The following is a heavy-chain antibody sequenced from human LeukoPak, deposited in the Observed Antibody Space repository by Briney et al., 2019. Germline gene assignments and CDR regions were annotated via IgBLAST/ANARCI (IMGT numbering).Heavy chain of an antibody. V-gene: IGHV3-23*01. Sequence: GGSLRLSCAASGFTYSSYAMSWVRQAPGKGLEWVSAISGSGGSTYYADSVKGRFTISRDNSKNTFLQMNSLRAEDTAVYYCAKDLYSSGWFTDDYWGQGTLVTVSS. J-gene: IGHJ4*02. D-gene: IGHD6-19*01. CDR1: GFTYSSYA. CDR3: AKDLYSSGWFTDDY. CDR2: ISGSGGST.